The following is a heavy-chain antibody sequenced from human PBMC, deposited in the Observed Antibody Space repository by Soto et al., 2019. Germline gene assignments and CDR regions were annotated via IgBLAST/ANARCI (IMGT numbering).Heavy chain of an antibody. V-gene: IGHV3-30*18. CDR1: GFTFSSYG. CDR3: LKDSSSSWTFYDVLDV. J-gene: IGHJ6*02. CDR2: ISYNRKNK. Sequence: VRFSCIASGAAGFTFSSYGMRRAREARGKGVEGVEGISYNRKNKYYSDSVKGRVTISRDNAKNTLYLQMSSLRAEDTDVYYCLKDSSSSWTFYDVLDVWGQGTTVTVSS. D-gene: IGHD6-13*01.